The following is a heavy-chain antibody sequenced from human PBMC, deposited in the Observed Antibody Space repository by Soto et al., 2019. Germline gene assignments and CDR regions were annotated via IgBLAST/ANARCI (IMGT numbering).Heavy chain of an antibody. D-gene: IGHD1-26*01. Sequence: GASVKVSCKASGYTFTSYAMHWVRQAPGQRLEWMGWINAGNGNTKCSQKFQGRVTITRDTSASTAYMELSSLRSEDTAVYYCARVLGGSYSYNWFDPWGQGTLVTVSS. J-gene: IGHJ5*02. CDR2: INAGNGNT. V-gene: IGHV1-3*01. CDR3: ARVLGGSYSYNWFDP. CDR1: GYTFTSYA.